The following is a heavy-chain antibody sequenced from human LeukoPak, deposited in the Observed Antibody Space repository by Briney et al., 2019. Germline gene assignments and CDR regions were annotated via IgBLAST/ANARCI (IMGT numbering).Heavy chain of an antibody. J-gene: IGHJ6*02. CDR2: IWYDGSNK. CDR3: ARGGYYLYGMDV. V-gene: IGHV3-33*01. CDR1: GFTFSSYG. D-gene: IGHD3-10*01. Sequence: GRSLRLSCAASGFTFSSYGMHWVRQAPGKGLEGVAVIWYDGSNKYYADSVKGRFTISRDNSKNTLYLQMNSLRAEDTAVYYCARGGYYLYGMDVWGQGTTVTVSS.